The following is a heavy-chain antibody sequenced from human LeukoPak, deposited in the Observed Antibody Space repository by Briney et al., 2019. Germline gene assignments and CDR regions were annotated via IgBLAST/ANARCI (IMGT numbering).Heavy chain of an antibody. Sequence: ASVKVSCTASGYTFTSYDINWVRQATGQGLEWMGWMNPNSGNTGYALKFQGRVTMTRNPSISTAYMELSSLRSEDTAVYYCARLRGDFWSGYYWFDPWGQGTLVTVSS. D-gene: IGHD3-3*01. CDR1: GYTFTSYD. CDR3: ARLRGDFWSGYYWFDP. J-gene: IGHJ5*02. CDR2: MNPNSGNT. V-gene: IGHV1-8*01.